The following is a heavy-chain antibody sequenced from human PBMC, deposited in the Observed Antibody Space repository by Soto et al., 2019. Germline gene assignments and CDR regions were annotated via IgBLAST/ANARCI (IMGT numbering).Heavy chain of an antibody. CDR3: AKGSYSGIYSDFDY. CDR1: GFTFSTYA. Sequence: GGSLRLSCAASGFTFSTYAMHWVRQAPGRGLEWVAAISFDGSNKYYTDSVKGLFSISRDNSKNTLYLQMNSLRAGDTAVYYCAKGSYSGIYSDFDYWGRGTLVTVSS. D-gene: IGHD1-26*01. V-gene: IGHV3-30*18. CDR2: ISFDGSNK. J-gene: IGHJ4*02.